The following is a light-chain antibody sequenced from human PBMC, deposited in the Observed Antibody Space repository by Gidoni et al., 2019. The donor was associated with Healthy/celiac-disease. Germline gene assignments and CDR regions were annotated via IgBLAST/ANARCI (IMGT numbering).Light chain of an antibody. V-gene: IGKV3-20*01. CDR3: QQYGSSSWT. CDR1: QSVGSSY. CDR2: GAS. Sequence: EIVLTQSPGTLSLSPGERATLSCRDSQSVGSSYLAWYQQKPGQAPRLLIYGASSRATGIPDRFSGSGSGTDFTLTISRLEPEDFAVYYCQQYGSSSWTFGQGTKVEIK. J-gene: IGKJ1*01.